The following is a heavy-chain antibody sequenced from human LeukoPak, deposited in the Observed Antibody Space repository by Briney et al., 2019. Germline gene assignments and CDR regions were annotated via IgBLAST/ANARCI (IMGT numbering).Heavy chain of an antibody. D-gene: IGHD4-17*01. CDR1: GFTVSSNY. CDR3: ARETNPHFDDYGDYETLDAFDI. J-gene: IGHJ3*02. Sequence: GGSLRLSCAASGFTVSSNYMSWVRQAPGKGLEWVSVIYSGGSTYYADSVKGRFTISRDNSKNTLYLQMNSLRAEDTAVYYCARETNPHFDDYGDYETLDAFDIWGQGTMVTVSS. CDR2: IYSGGST. V-gene: IGHV3-66*01.